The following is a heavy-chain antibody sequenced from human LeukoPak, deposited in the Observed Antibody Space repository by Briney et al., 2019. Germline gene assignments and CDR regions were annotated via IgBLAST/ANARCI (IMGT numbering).Heavy chain of an antibody. V-gene: IGHV3-21*01. Sequence: GGSLRLSCAASGFTFSTYNMNWVRQAPGKGLEWVSSITSSSIHTFYADSVKGRFTISRDNAKNSLYLQMNSLRAEDTAIYYCARDRSAGTTGGGLDPWGQGTLVTVSS. CDR1: GFTFSTYN. CDR3: ARDRSAGTTGGGLDP. J-gene: IGHJ5*02. CDR2: ITSSSIHT. D-gene: IGHD1-1*01.